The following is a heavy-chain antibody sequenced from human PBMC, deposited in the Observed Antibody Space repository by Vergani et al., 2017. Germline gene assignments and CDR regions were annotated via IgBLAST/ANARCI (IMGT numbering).Heavy chain of an antibody. CDR1: GGSISSGSYY. D-gene: IGHD6-13*01. V-gene: IGHV4-61*02. CDR3: ARDRDSSSSYYYYGMDV. CDR2: IYTSGST. J-gene: IGHJ6*02. Sequence: QVQLQESGPGLVKPSQTLSLTCTVSGGSISSGSYYWSWIRQPAGKGLEWIGRIYTSGSTNYNPSLKSRVIISVDTSKNQFSLKLSSVTAADTAVYYCARDRDSSSSYYYYGMDVWGQGTTVTVSS.